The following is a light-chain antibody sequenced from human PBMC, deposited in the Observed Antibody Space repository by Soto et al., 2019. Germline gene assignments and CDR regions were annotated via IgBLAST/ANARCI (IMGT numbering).Light chain of an antibody. CDR2: DAS. CDR3: LQVNSYPRT. CDR1: QGISSY. Sequence: DIQLTQSPSFLSASVGDRVTITCRASQGISSYLAWYHQKPGKAPKLLIYDASILQSGVPSRFSGSRSGTEFTLTISSLQPEDFATYYCLQVNSYPRTFGQGTKVEIK. J-gene: IGKJ1*01. V-gene: IGKV1-9*01.